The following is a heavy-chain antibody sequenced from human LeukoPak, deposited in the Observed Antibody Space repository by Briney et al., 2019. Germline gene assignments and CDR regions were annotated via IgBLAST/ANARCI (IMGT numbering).Heavy chain of an antibody. J-gene: IGHJ5*02. Sequence: SETLSLTCTVSGGSTSSGGHYWSWIRQHPGKGLEWIGYIYYSGSTYYNPSLKSRVTISVDTSKNQFSLKLSSVTAADTAVYYCARDYYGSGSYSVWFDPWGQGTLVTVSS. V-gene: IGHV4-31*03. CDR2: IYYSGST. CDR1: GGSTSSGGHY. D-gene: IGHD3-10*01. CDR3: ARDYYGSGSYSVWFDP.